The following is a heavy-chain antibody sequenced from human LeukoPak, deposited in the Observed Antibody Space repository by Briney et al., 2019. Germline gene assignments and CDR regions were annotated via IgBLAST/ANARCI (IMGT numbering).Heavy chain of an antibody. J-gene: IGHJ4*02. D-gene: IGHD2/OR15-2a*01. CDR1: GFRFSTFW. Sequence: GGSLRLSCAASGFRFSTFWMSWVRQAPGKGLEWLANIEQDGSEEYYLDSVRGRFTVSRDNAKNTLYLQMNSLRAEDTAVYYCSNGIYDRSYWGQGTQVTVSS. V-gene: IGHV3-7*01. CDR2: IEQDGSEE. CDR3: SNGIYDRSY.